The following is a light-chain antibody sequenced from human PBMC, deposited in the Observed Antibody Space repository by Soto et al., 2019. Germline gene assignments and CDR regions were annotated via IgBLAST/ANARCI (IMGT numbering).Light chain of an antibody. CDR2: DAS. Sequence: EIVLTQSPVTLSLSPGARAPLSCRASQSVSNQLAWYQQQPGQAPRLLIYDASRRVTGIPPRFSGSGSGTDFTLTLSSLEPEDFAVYYCQQRAGSSTFGQGTRLEIK. V-gene: IGKV3-11*01. CDR3: QQRAGSST. CDR1: QSVSNQ. J-gene: IGKJ5*01.